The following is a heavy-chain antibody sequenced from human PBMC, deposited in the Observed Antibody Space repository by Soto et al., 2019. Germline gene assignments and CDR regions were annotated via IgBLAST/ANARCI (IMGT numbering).Heavy chain of an antibody. CDR1: GGTFSSYA. D-gene: IGHD2-15*01. J-gene: IGHJ4*02. CDR2: IIPIFGTA. V-gene: IGHV1-69*13. CDR3: ARVDRVAATQRLDY. Sequence: SVKVSCKASGGTFSSYAISWVRQAPGQGLEWMGGIIPIFGTANYAQKFQGRVTITADESTSTAYMELSSLRSEDTAVYYCARVDRVAATQRLDYWGQGTLVTVSS.